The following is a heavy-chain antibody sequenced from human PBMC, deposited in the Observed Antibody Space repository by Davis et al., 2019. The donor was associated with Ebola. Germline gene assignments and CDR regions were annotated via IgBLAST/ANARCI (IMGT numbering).Heavy chain of an antibody. V-gene: IGHV1-69*04. J-gene: IGHJ5*01. CDR1: GGTFSSYA. Sequence: SVKVSCKASGGTFSSYAISWVRQAPGQGLEWMGRIIPILGIANYAQKFQGRVTMTRNTSISTAYMELSSLGSEDTAVYFCARGTRSFDSWGQGSLVTVSS. CDR2: IIPILGIA. CDR3: ARGTRSFDS. D-gene: IGHD3-16*01.